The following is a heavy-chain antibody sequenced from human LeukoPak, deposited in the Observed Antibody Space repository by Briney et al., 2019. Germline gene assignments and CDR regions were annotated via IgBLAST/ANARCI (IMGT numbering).Heavy chain of an antibody. V-gene: IGHV4-34*01. J-gene: IGHJ5*02. CDR3: ARHRPLEPQDR. CDR2: INHSGST. D-gene: IGHD5-24*01. CDR1: GGSFSGYY. Sequence: PSETLSLTCAVYGGSFSGYYWSWIRQPPGKGLEWIGEINHSGSTNYNPSLKSRVTISVDTSKNQFSLKLSSVTAADTAVYYCARHRPLEPQDRWGQGTLVTVSS.